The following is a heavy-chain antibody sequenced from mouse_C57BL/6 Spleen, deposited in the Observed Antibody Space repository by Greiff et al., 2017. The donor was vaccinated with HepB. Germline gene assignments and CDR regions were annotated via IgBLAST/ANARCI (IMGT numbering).Heavy chain of an antibody. V-gene: IGHV3-6*01. CDR2: ISYDGSN. CDR3: ARDGNQYYFDY. Sequence: EVQLQESGPGLVKPSQSLSLTCSVTGYSITSGYYWNWIRQFPGNKLEWMGYISYDGSNNYNPSLKNRISITRDTSKNQFFLKLNSVTTEDTATYYCARDGNQYYFDYWGQGTTLTVSS. D-gene: IGHD2-1*01. CDR1: GYSITSGYY. J-gene: IGHJ2*01.